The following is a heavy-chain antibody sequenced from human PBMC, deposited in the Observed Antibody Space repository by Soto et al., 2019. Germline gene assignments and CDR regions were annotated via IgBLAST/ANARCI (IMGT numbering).Heavy chain of an antibody. CDR2: ISYDGSNK. CDR3: AKDRDSSGWFSGYYYGVDV. CDR1: GFTFSSYG. D-gene: IGHD6-19*01. Sequence: AGGSLRLSCAASGFTFSSYGMHWVRQAPGKGLEWVALISYDGSNKYYADSVKGRFTISRDNSKNTLSLQVSSLRPEDTAVYYWAKDRDSSGWFSGYYYGVDVWGQGTTVTV. V-gene: IGHV3-30*18. J-gene: IGHJ6*02.